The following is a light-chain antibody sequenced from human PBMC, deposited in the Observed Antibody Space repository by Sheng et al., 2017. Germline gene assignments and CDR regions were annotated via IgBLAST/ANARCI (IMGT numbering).Light chain of an antibody. CDR2: EAS. V-gene: IGKV1-5*03. CDR3: QEYYSSSRVT. J-gene: IGKJ2*01. Sequence: DIQMTQSPSTLSASVGDRVTITCRASQSIDDWLAWYQQKPGKAPKLLIFEASRLESGVPSRFSGSGSGTDFTLTVSGLQPEDFATYYCQEYYSSSRVTFGQGTKLDFK. CDR1: QSIDDW.